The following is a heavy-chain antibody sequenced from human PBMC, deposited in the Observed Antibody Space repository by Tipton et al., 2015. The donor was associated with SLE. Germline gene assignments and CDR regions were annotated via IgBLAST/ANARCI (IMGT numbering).Heavy chain of an antibody. CDR3: ARKGVSYAFWSGYDGAVDI. D-gene: IGHD3-3*01. CDR1: GGSFSGYY. J-gene: IGHJ3*02. CDR2: VNHSGST. V-gene: IGHV4-34*01. Sequence: LRLSCAVYGGSFSGYYWSWIRQPPGKGLEWIGDVNHSGSTNYTPSLKIRVTISVDTSKNQFSLKLSSVTAADTAVYYCARKGVSYAFWSGYDGAVDIRRQPTMVTGCS.